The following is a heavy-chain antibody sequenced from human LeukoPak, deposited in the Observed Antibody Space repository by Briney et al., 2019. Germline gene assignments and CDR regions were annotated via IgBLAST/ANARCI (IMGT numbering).Heavy chain of an antibody. CDR3: AHKGRGSGSYNM. V-gene: IGHV2-5*01. CDR1: GFSLSTTGVG. Sequence: SGPTPVNPTQTLTLTCTFSGFSLSTTGVGVGWIRQSPGKALEWLAVNYWNDDKSYSPSLKSRLTITKDTSKNQVVLIMTNMDPVDTATYYCAHKGRGSGSYNMWGQGTLVTVSS. D-gene: IGHD3-10*01. J-gene: IGHJ4*02. CDR2: NYWNDDK.